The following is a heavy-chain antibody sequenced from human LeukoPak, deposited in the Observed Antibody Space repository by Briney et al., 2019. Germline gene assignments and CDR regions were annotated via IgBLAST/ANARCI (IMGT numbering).Heavy chain of an antibody. Sequence: AGGSLRLSCAASGFTFDDYAMHWVRQAPGKGLEWVSGISWNSGSIGYADSVKGRFTISRDNAKNSLYLQMNSLRAEDTAVYYCARDNSGFNFDYWGQGTLVTVSS. CDR2: ISWNSGSI. V-gene: IGHV3-9*01. CDR3: ARDNSGFNFDY. D-gene: IGHD6-19*01. CDR1: GFTFDDYA. J-gene: IGHJ4*02.